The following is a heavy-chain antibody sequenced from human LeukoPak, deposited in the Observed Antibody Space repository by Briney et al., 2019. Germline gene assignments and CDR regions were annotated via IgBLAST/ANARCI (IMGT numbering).Heavy chain of an antibody. D-gene: IGHD6-13*01. V-gene: IGHV4-39*07. CDR2: IYYSGSA. J-gene: IGHJ1*01. Sequence: PSETLSLTCTVSGGSISSSNYYWGWIRQPPGKGLGWIGNIYYSGSAYYNPSLKSRVTISVDTSKNQLSLKLSSVTAADTAVYYCARAAAGTLRYFHHWGQGTLVTVSS. CDR3: ARAAAGTLRYFHH. CDR1: GGSISSSNYY.